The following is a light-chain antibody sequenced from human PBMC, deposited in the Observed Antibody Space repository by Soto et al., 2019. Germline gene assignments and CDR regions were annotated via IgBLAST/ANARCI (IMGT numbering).Light chain of an antibody. Sequence: EIVLTQSPATLSLSPGERAILSFRASQSVSSYLAWYQQKPGQPPRLLIYDASNRATGIPARFSGSGSGTDFTLTISSLEPEDFAVYYCQRRSNWSTTFGQGTKVDI. V-gene: IGKV3-11*01. CDR1: QSVSSY. CDR3: QRRSNWSTT. J-gene: IGKJ1*01. CDR2: DAS.